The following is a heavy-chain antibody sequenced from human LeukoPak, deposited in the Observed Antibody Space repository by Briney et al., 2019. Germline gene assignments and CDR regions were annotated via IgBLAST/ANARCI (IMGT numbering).Heavy chain of an antibody. J-gene: IGHJ4*02. Sequence: GGSLRLSCAASGFTFSSYWMHWVRQAPGKGLVWVSRINSDGTTSYADSVKGRFTISRDNAKNTLYLQMNSLRAEDTAVYYCAKVAKYYYGSETYYFFEHWGQGTPVTASS. CDR3: AKVAKYYYGSETYYFFEH. V-gene: IGHV3-74*01. D-gene: IGHD3-10*01. CDR1: GFTFSSYW. CDR2: INSDGTT.